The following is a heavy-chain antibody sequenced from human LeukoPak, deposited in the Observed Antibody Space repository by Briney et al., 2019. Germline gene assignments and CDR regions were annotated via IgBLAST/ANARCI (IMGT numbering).Heavy chain of an antibody. D-gene: IGHD6-19*01. V-gene: IGHV4-34*01. Sequence: PSETLSLTCAVYGGSFSGYYWSWIRQPPGKGLEWIGEINHSGSTNYNPSLKSRVTISVDTSKNQFSLKLSSATAADTAVYHCASSVIAVAGTSSDYWGQGTLVTVSS. CDR1: GGSFSGYY. CDR2: INHSGST. CDR3: ASSVIAVAGTSSDY. J-gene: IGHJ4*02.